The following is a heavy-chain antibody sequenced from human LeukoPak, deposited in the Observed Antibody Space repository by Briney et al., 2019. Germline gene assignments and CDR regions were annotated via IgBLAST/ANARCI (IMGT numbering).Heavy chain of an antibody. CDR2: ISSSSSYI. V-gene: IGHV3-21*04. Sequence: MPGGSLRLSCAASGFTFSSYGMSWVRQAPGKGLEWVSSISSSSSYIYYADSVKGRFTISRDNAQNSLYLQMNGLRAEDTAVYYCARNSDYYDSSGYPPNWFDPWGQGTLVTVSS. CDR1: GFTFSSYG. D-gene: IGHD3-22*01. J-gene: IGHJ5*02. CDR3: ARNSDYYDSSGYPPNWFDP.